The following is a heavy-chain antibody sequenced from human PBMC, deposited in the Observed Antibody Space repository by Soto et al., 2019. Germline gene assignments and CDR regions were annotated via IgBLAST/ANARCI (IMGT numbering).Heavy chain of an antibody. V-gene: IGHV3-30*18. CDR3: AKDQGFYSGSCPH. CDR1: GFTFSSYG. J-gene: IGHJ1*01. CDR2: ISYDGSNK. Sequence: QVQHVESGGGVGQPGRSLRLSCAASGFTFSSYGMHWFRQAPGKGLEWVAVISYDGSNKYYADSVKGRFTISRDNSKNTLYLQMNSLRAEDTAVYYCAKDQGFYSGSCPHWGQGTLVTVSS. D-gene: IGHD1-26*01.